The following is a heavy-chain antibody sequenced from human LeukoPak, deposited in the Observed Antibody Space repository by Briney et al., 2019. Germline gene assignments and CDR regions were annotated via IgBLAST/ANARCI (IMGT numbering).Heavy chain of an antibody. J-gene: IGHJ4*02. V-gene: IGHV3-23*01. CDR1: GFTFSSYA. Sequence: GGSLRLSCAASGFTFSSYAMSWVRQAPGKGLEWVSAISGSGGSTYYADSVEGRFTISRDNSKNTLYLQMNSLRAEDTAVYYCAKFWGSGWSFDYWGQGTLVTVSS. CDR3: AKFWGSGWSFDY. D-gene: IGHD6-19*01. CDR2: ISGSGGST.